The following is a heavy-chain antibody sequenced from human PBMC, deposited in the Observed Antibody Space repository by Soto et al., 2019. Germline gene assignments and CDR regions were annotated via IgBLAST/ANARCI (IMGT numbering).Heavy chain of an antibody. V-gene: IGHV3-53*04. Sequence: GGSLRLSCAASGFTVSSNYMSWVRQAPGKGLEWLSVIYTDDSTYYADSVKGRFTISRHNSKNTLYLQMNSLRAEDTAVYYCTSGYPGNWFDPWGQGTLVTVSS. CDR2: IYTDDST. CDR1: GFTVSSNY. D-gene: IGHD2-2*03. J-gene: IGHJ5*02. CDR3: TSGYPGNWFDP.